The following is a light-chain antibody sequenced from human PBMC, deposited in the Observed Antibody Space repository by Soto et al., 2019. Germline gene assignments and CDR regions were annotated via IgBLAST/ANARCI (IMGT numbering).Light chain of an antibody. V-gene: IGKV1-39*01. Sequence: DIQMTQSPSSLSASVGDRVTITCRASQGIATYLNWYHQTPGKAPRLLIHGAFSLQSGVPSRFSGSGSGTDFTLTISSLQPEDFATYYCQQSYSTPPTFGGGTKVDIK. CDR3: QQSYSTPPT. CDR1: QGIATY. J-gene: IGKJ4*01. CDR2: GAF.